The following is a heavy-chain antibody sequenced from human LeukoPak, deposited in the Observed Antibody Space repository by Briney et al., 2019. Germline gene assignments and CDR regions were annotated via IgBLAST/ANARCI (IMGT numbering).Heavy chain of an antibody. J-gene: IGHJ4*02. V-gene: IGHV4-59*01. D-gene: IGHD5-12*01. CDR3: ASGWLFFDY. Sequence: SETLSLTCTVSGGPISSYYWSWTRQPSGKGLEWIGYIYYSGSTNYNPSLKSRVTISVDTSKNQFSLKLSSVTAADTAVYYCASGWLFFDYWGQGTLVTVSS. CDR2: IYYSGST. CDR1: GGPISSYY.